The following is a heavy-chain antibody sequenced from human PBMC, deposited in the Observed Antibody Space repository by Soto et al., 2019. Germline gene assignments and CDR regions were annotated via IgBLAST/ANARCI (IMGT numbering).Heavy chain of an antibody. CDR1: GGSISNGGYY. D-gene: IGHD2-21*02. CDR3: ASKPNGLYYFAY. V-gene: IGHV4-31*11. J-gene: IGHJ4*02. Sequence: SETLSLTCAVSGGSISNGGYYWSWIRQHPGKGLEWIGYIYYSGSTYYNPSLKSRVTISVDTSKNQFSLKLTSVTAADTAVYYCASKPNGLYYFAYWGQGALVTVSS. CDR2: IYYSGST.